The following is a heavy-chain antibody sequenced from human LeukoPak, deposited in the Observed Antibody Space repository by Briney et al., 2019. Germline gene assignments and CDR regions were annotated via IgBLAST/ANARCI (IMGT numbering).Heavy chain of an antibody. CDR2: IYPGDSDT. D-gene: IGHD3-22*01. CDR1: GYSFTSYW. CDR3: ARSPGETYYYDSSGYPDY. J-gene: IGHJ4*02. Sequence: GESLKISCQGSGYSFTSYWIGWVRQMPGKGLEWMGIIYPGDSDTRYSPSFQGQVTISADKSISTAYLQWSSLKASDTAMYYCARSPGETYYYDSSGYPDYWGQGTLVTVSP. V-gene: IGHV5-51*01.